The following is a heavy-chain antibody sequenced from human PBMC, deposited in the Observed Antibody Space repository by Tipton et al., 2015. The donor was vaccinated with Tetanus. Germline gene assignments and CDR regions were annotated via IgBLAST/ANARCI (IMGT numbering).Heavy chain of an antibody. CDR2: VNRGGTT. CDR3: ARGDYYGSGTYDV. V-gene: IGHV4-34*01. J-gene: IGHJ6*02. CDR1: GGSFSGYY. D-gene: IGHD3-10*01. Sequence: TLSLTCAVNGGSFSGYYWSWLRQPPGKGLEWIGEVNRGGTTGSNPSLKSRVTLSLDTTKKQVSLKLSSVTAADTAVYYCARGDYYGSGTYDVWGQGTTVTVPS.